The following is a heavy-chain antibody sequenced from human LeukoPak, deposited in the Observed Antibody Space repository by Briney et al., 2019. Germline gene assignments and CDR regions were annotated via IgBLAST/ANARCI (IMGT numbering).Heavy chain of an antibody. V-gene: IGHV3-21*01. J-gene: IGHJ3*02. CDR2: ISFSSTYI. CDR3: ARGHGVVAASDDAFDI. D-gene: IGHD2-2*01. CDR1: GFTFSSYN. Sequence: GGSLRLSCAASGFTFSSYNMNWVRQAPGKGLEWVSSISFSSTYIYYADSVKGRFTISRDNAKNSLYLQMNSLRAEDTAVYYCARGHGVVAASDDAFDIWGQGTMVTVSS.